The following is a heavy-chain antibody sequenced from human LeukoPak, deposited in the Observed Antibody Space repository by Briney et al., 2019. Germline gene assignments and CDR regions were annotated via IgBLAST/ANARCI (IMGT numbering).Heavy chain of an antibody. CDR2: ISNTGSSI. CDR1: RFTFNDCS. J-gene: IGHJ6*03. V-gene: IGHV3-11*01. CDR3: AREKIHFDSSGDYFDYYFYMDA. D-gene: IGHD3-22*01. Sequence: GGSLRLSCAASRFTFNDCSMTWIRQAPGKGLEWVSSISNTGSSINYADSVKGRFNISRDNAKKSLYLQMNSLRAEDTAVYYCAREKIHFDSSGDYFDYYFYMDAWGKGTTVTISS.